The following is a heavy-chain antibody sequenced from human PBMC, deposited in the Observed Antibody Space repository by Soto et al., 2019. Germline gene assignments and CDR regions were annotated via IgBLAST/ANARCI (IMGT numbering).Heavy chain of an antibody. CDR2: IKQDGSEK. V-gene: IGHV3-7*01. CDR1: GFPFSSYW. Sequence: GGSLRLSCAASGFPFSSYWMSWVRQAPGKGLEWVANIKQDGSEKYYVDSVKGRFTISRDNAKNSLYLQMNSLRAEDTAVYYCARDRTPTVTTDYYYYYYMDVWGKGTTVTVSS. J-gene: IGHJ6*03. D-gene: IGHD4-4*01. CDR3: ARDRTPTVTTDYYYYYYMDV.